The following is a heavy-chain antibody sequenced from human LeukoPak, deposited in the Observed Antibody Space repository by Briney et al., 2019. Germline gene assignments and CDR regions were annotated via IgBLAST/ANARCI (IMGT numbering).Heavy chain of an antibody. J-gene: IGHJ4*02. CDR3: ARDGRYFDWYLDY. CDR1: GFTFSSYS. Sequence: GGSLRLSCAASGFTFSSYSMNWVRRAPGKGLEWVSSISSSSSYIYYADSVKGRFTISRDNAKNSLYLQMNSLRAEDTAVYYCARDGRYFDWYLDYWGQGTLVTVSS. D-gene: IGHD3-9*01. CDR2: ISSSSSYI. V-gene: IGHV3-21*01.